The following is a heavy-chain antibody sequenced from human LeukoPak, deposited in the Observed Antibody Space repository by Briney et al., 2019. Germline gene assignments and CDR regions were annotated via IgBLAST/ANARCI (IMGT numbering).Heavy chain of an antibody. D-gene: IGHD3-10*01. CDR2: MNPNTGNT. CDR3: ARGGAGTYYKRDGWFDP. J-gene: IGHJ5*02. V-gene: IGHV1-8*01. CDR1: GYTFNSYD. Sequence: GASVKVSCKASGYTFNSYDINWVRQATGQGLEWMGWMNPNTGNTGYGERFQGRVTMTRDNFISTAYMELNSLTSEDTAVYYCARGGAGTYYKRDGWFDPWGQGTVVTVSS.